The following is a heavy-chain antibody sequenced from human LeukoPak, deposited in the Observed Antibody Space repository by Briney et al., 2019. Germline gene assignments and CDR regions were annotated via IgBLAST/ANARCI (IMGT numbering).Heavy chain of an antibody. Sequence: GGSLRLSCAASGFTFSSYAMNWVRQAPGKGLEWVSAITGSGGSAFYADSVKGGFTMSRDNSENTVYLQMNSLRADDTAFYYCAKDPDTAMDPDWFDSWGQGTLVTVSS. CDR1: GFTFSSYA. CDR3: AKDPDTAMDPDWFDS. V-gene: IGHV3-23*01. CDR2: ITGSGGSA. J-gene: IGHJ5*01. D-gene: IGHD5-18*01.